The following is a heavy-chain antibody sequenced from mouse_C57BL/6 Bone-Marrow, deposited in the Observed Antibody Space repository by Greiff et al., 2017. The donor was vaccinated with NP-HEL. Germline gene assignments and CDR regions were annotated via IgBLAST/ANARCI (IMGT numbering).Heavy chain of an antibody. CDR1: GYTFTSYG. Sequence: VKLQESGAELARPGASVKLSCKASGYTFTSYGISWVKQRTGQGLEWIGEIYPRSGNTYYNEKFKGKATLTADKSSSTAYMELRSLTSEDSAVYFCARDYYGSLDYWGQGTTLTVSS. CDR3: ARDYYGSLDY. CDR2: IYPRSGNT. D-gene: IGHD1-1*01. V-gene: IGHV1-81*01. J-gene: IGHJ2*01.